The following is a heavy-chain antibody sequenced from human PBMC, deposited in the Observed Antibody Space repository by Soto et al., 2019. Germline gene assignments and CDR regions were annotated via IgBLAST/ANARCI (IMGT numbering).Heavy chain of an antibody. CDR2: LNDSGGT. D-gene: IGHD3-10*01. V-gene: IGHV4-34*01. CDR3: ARGRGGVQH. Sequence: QVQLQQWGAGLLKPSETLSLTCAVYGGSFSGYYWSWIRQPPGKGLEWIGELNDSGGTNYNASLKSRVSISGDTSKNQCSLNLNSVTAADTAVYYCARGRGGVQHWGQGTLVTVSS. J-gene: IGHJ1*01. CDR1: GGSFSGYY.